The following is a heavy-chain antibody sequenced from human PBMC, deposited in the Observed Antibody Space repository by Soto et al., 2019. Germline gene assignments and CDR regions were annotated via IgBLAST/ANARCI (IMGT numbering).Heavy chain of an antibody. V-gene: IGHV3-21*01. CDR3: ARPWGHYYYYYYMDV. D-gene: IGHD7-27*01. Sequence: EVQLVESGGGLVKPGGSLRLSCAASGFTFSSYSMNWVRQAPGKGLEWVSSISSSSSYINYADSVKGRFTISRDNAKNSLYLQMNSLRAEDTAVYYCARPWGHYYYYYYMDVWGKGTTVTVSS. CDR1: GFTFSSYS. CDR2: ISSSSSYI. J-gene: IGHJ6*03.